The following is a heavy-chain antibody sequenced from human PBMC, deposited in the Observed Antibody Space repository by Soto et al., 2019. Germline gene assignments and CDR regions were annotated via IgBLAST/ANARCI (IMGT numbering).Heavy chain of an antibody. Sequence: QVQLQESGPGLVKPSGTLSLTCAVSSGSISSSNWWSWVRQPPGKGLEWIGEIYHSGSTNYNPSLKSRVTISVDKSENQFSLKLSSVTAADTAVYYCARKYIVGVPAAIRYYYYYMDVWGKGTTVTVSS. J-gene: IGHJ6*03. CDR3: ARKYIVGVPAAIRYYYYYMDV. V-gene: IGHV4-4*02. CDR1: SGSISSSNW. D-gene: IGHD2-2*01. CDR2: IYHSGST.